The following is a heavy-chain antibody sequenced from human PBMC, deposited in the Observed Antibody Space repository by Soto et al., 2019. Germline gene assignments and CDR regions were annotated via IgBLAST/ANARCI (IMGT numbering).Heavy chain of an antibody. CDR3: TAAATGDYYYYAMDV. J-gene: IGHJ6*02. Sequence: GESLKISCKGSGYRLTNYWIGWVRQMPGKGLEWMGIIYPGDSDTRYSPSFQGQVTISADKSISTAYLQWSSLKASDTAMYYCTAAATGDYYYYAMDVWGQGTTVTVSS. CDR2: IYPGDSDT. CDR1: GYRLTNYW. V-gene: IGHV5-51*01. D-gene: IGHD2-15*01.